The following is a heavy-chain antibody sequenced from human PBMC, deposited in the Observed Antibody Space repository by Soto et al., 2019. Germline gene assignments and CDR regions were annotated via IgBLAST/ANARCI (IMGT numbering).Heavy chain of an antibody. V-gene: IGHV1-69*01. CDR1: GGTFSSYA. D-gene: IGHD1-26*01. CDR2: IIPIFGTA. Sequence: QVQLVQSGAEVKKPGSSVKVSCKASGGTFSSYAISWVRQAPGQGLEWMGGIIPIFGTANYAQKFQGRVTITADESTSTAYMELSSLRSEDTAVYYCARDVPLRGSYGWDYSYGMDVWGQGTTVTVSS. J-gene: IGHJ6*02. CDR3: ARDVPLRGSYGWDYSYGMDV.